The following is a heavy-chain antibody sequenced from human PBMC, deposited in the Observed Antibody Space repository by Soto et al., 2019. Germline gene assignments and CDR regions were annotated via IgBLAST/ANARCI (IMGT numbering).Heavy chain of an antibody. CDR2: ISGSGGST. Sequence: EVQVLESGGGLVQPGGSLRLSCAASGFTFSSYAMSWVRQAPGKGLEWVSSISGSGGSTYYADSVKGRFTISRDNSKNTLYLQMNSLRAEDTAVYYCAKDPGEETYWFDYWGQGTLVTVSS. CDR1: GFTFSSYA. CDR3: AKDPGEETYWFDY. D-gene: IGHD2-8*02. J-gene: IGHJ4*02. V-gene: IGHV3-23*01.